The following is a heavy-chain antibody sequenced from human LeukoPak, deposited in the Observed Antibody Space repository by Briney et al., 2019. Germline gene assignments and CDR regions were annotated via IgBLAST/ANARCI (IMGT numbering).Heavy chain of an antibody. CDR1: GGSFSGYY. Sequence: PSETLSLTCAVYGGSFSGYYWSWIRQPPGKGLEWIGEINHSGSTNYNPSLKSRVTISVDTSKNQFSLKLSSVTAADTAVYYCARVKTGRFGERARDYYGMDVWGKGTTVTVSS. D-gene: IGHD3-10*01. V-gene: IGHV4-34*01. CDR2: INHSGST. CDR3: ARVKTGRFGERARDYYGMDV. J-gene: IGHJ6*04.